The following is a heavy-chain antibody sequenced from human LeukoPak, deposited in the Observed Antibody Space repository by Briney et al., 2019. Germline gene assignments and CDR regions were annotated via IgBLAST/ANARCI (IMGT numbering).Heavy chain of an antibody. Sequence: PSETLSLTCTVSGGSISSSSYYWGWIRQPPGKGLEWIGSIYYSGSTYYNPSLKSRVTISVDTSKNQFSLKLSSVTAADTAVYYCAREGTPGPFDYWGQGTLVTVSS. CDR3: AREGTPGPFDY. D-gene: IGHD1-14*01. V-gene: IGHV4-39*07. CDR2: IYYSGST. J-gene: IGHJ4*02. CDR1: GGSISSSSYY.